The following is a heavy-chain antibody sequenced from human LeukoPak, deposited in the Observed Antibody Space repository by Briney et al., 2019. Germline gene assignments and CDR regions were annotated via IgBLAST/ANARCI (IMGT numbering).Heavy chain of an antibody. J-gene: IGHJ4*02. Sequence: SETLSLTCAVSGGSISSSNWWSWVRQPPGKGLEWIGEIYHSGSTNYNPSLKSRVTISVDKSKNQFSLKLSSATAADTAVYYCARCPNYYGSGSYYKPWDYWGQGTLVTVSS. CDR2: IYHSGST. V-gene: IGHV4-4*02. CDR3: ARCPNYYGSGSYYKPWDY. CDR1: GGSISSSNW. D-gene: IGHD3-10*01.